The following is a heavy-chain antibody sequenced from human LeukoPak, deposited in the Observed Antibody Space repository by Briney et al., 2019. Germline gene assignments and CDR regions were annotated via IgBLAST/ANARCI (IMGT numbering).Heavy chain of an antibody. CDR2: IYYSGGT. J-gene: IGHJ4*02. V-gene: IGHV4-59*01. CDR1: GGSISSYY. D-gene: IGHD6-13*01. Sequence: SETLSLTCTVSGGSISSYYWSWIRQPPGKGPEWIGYIYYSGGTNYNPSLKSRVTISVDTSKNQFSLKLSSVTAADTAVYYCARDVAAGSSHFDYWGQGTLVTVSS. CDR3: ARDVAAGSSHFDY.